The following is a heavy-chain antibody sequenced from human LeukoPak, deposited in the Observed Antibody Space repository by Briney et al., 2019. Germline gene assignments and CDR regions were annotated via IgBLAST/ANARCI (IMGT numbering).Heavy chain of an antibody. CDR1: GFTFSTYW. J-gene: IGHJ4*02. Sequence: PGGSLRLSCAASGFTFSTYWMHWVRHAPGKGLVWVSRIYIDGSSTNYADSMKGRFTISRDNAKNTLYLEMNSLRAEDTAVYYCARGASARQDSWGQGTLVTVSS. CDR3: ARGASARQDS. CDR2: IYIDGSST. D-gene: IGHD2-2*01. V-gene: IGHV3-74*01.